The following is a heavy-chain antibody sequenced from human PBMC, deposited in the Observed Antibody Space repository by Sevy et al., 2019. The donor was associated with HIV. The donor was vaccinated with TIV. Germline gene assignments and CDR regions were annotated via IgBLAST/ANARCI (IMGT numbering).Heavy chain of an antibody. J-gene: IGHJ6*02. V-gene: IGHV4-34*01. CDR3: ARIQQVVNYYNQYGLDV. CDR1: GGSRSGYY. CDR2: VHHTGST. Sequence: SETLSLTCSVSGGSRSGYYWSWIRQSPGNKLEWIGEVHHTGSTNYNPSLKSRVTMSVDTSKNQFFLTLNSVTAADTAIYYCARIQQVVNYYNQYGLDVWGQGTTVTVSS. D-gene: IGHD6-13*01.